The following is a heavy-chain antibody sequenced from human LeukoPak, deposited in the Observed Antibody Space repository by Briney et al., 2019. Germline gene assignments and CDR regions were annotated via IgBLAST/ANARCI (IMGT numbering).Heavy chain of an antibody. CDR3: ARGGFAYCYDSSGYYYFDY. CDR1: GGSISTYY. Sequence: SETLSLTCTVSGGSISTYYGNWIRQAPGKGLEWIGYIYYSGSTNYNPSLKSRVTISVDTSRNQFSLKLSSVTAADTAVYYCARGGFAYCYDSSGYYYFDYWGQGTLVTVSS. V-gene: IGHV4-59*01. D-gene: IGHD3-22*01. CDR2: IYYSGST. J-gene: IGHJ4*02.